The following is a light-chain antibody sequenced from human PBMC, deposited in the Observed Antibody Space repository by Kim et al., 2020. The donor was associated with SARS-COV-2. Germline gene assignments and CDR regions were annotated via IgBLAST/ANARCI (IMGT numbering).Light chain of an antibody. V-gene: IGKV1-39*01. CDR3: QQTYSTPHT. Sequence: GDRVTITCRASQTISSYLNWYQQKPGKAPKLLIYETSSLHSGVSSRFSGSESGTDFTLTISSLQPEDFATYYCQQTYSTPHTFGQGTKL. CDR2: ETS. CDR1: QTISSY. J-gene: IGKJ2*01.